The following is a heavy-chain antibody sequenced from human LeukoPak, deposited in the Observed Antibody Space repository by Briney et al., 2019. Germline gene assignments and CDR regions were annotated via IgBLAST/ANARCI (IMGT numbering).Heavy chain of an antibody. CDR1: GGTFSSYA. CDR2: IIPIFGTA. D-gene: IGHD3-3*01. Sequence: ASVKVSCKASGGTFSSYAISWVRQAPGQGLEWMGGIIPIFGTANYAQKFQGRVTMTRNTSISTAYMELSSLRSEDTAVYYCARANRAYYDFWSGYYRNWFDPWGQGTLVTVSS. CDR3: ARANRAYYDFWSGYYRNWFDP. V-gene: IGHV1-69*05. J-gene: IGHJ5*02.